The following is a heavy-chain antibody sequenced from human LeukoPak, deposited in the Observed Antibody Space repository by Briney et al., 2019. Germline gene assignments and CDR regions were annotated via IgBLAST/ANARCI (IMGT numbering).Heavy chain of an antibody. Sequence: SETLSLTCAIYSESFSGYFWSWIRQPPGKGLEWIGYIYYSGSTNYNPSLKSRVTISVDTSKNQFSLKLSSVTAADTAVYYCARSGSGSYRSCFDYWGQGTLVTVSS. D-gene: IGHD3-10*01. CDR3: ARSGSGSYRSCFDY. CDR1: SESFSGYF. J-gene: IGHJ4*02. CDR2: IYYSGST. V-gene: IGHV4-59*01.